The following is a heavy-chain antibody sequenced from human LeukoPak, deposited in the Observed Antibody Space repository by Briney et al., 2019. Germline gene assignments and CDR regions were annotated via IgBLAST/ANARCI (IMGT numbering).Heavy chain of an antibody. D-gene: IGHD2-15*01. Sequence: GGSLRLSCAASGFTVSSNYMSWVRQAPGKGLEWVSVIYSGGSTYYADSVKGRFTISRDNSKNTLYLQMNSLRAEDTAVYYCARAPRNVVDYYYYYMDVWGKGITVTVSS. J-gene: IGHJ6*03. V-gene: IGHV3-53*01. CDR3: ARAPRNVVDYYYYYMDV. CDR2: IYSGGST. CDR1: GFTVSSNY.